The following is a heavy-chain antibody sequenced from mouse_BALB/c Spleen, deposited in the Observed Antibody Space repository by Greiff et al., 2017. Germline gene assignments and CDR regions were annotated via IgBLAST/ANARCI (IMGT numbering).Heavy chain of an antibody. CDR1: GFTFSSYA. Sequence: EVKLEESGGGLVKPGGSLKLSCAASGFTFSSYAMSWVRQTPEKRLEWVASISSGGSTYYPDSVKGRFTISRDNARNILYLQMSSLRSEDTAMYYCATAITKAMDYWGQGTSVTVSS. J-gene: IGHJ4*01. CDR2: ISSGGST. CDR3: ATAITKAMDY. V-gene: IGHV5-6-5*01. D-gene: IGHD2-4*01.